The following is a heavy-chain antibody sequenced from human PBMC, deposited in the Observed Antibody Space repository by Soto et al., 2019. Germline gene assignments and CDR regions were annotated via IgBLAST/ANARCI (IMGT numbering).Heavy chain of an antibody. V-gene: IGHV1-18*01. CDR2: ISAYNGNT. J-gene: IGHJ6*03. Sequence: ASVKVSCKASGYTFTSYGISWVRQAPGQGLEWMGWISAYNGNTNYAQKLQGRVTMTTDTSTSTAYMELRSLRSDDTVVYYCAKSTSIAVAGTGYYYYYYMDVWGKGTTVTVSS. CDR1: GYTFTSYG. D-gene: IGHD6-19*01. CDR3: AKSTSIAVAGTGYYYYYYMDV.